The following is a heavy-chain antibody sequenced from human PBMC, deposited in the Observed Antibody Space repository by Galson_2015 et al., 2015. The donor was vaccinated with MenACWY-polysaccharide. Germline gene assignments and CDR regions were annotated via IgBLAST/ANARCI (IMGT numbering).Heavy chain of an antibody. CDR3: ARERWVRGVFFDQ. Sequence: SLRLSCAASGFTFSNFWMSWVRQAPGKELGWVASIKQDGSEKYLVDSVKGRFTISRDNAENSLFLQMNSLRAEDTAVYYCARERWVRGVFFDQWGQGTLVTASS. CDR2: IKQDGSEK. V-gene: IGHV3-7*01. J-gene: IGHJ4*02. CDR1: GFTFSNFW. D-gene: IGHD3-10*01.